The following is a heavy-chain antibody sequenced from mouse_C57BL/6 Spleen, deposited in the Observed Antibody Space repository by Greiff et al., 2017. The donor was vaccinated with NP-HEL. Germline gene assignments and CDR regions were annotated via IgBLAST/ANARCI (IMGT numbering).Heavy chain of an antibody. CDR3: ARSHYYGSSYGAMDY. CDR2: IYPGGGYT. CDR1: GYTFTNYW. J-gene: IGHJ4*01. D-gene: IGHD1-1*01. Sequence: VKLVESGAELVRPGTSVKMSCKASGYTFTNYWIGWAKQRPGHGLEWIGDIYPGGGYTNYNEKFKGKATLTADKSSSTAYMQFSSLTSEDSAIYYCARSHYYGSSYGAMDYWGQGTSVTVSS. V-gene: IGHV1-63*01.